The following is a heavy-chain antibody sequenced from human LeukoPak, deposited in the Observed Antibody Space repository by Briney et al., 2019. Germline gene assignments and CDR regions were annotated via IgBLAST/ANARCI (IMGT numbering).Heavy chain of an antibody. J-gene: IGHJ6*02. D-gene: IGHD4-17*01. CDR3: AGGSVDYGYYYYYAMDV. Sequence: ASVKVSCKTSGYTFTGYYVHWVRQAPGQGLEWMGWINPNSGGTNYAQKFQGWVTMTRDTSISTAYIELRRLRSDDTAVYYCAGGSVDYGYYYYYAMDVWGQGTRSPSP. V-gene: IGHV1-2*04. CDR1: GYTFTGYY. CDR2: INPNSGGT.